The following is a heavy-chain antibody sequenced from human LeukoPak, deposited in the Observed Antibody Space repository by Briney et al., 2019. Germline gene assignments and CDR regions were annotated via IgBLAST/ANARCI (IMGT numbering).Heavy chain of an antibody. CDR1: GFTFSSYG. CDR2: IWYDGSNK. CDR3: ARDREGYCSSTSCRGQYYFDY. D-gene: IGHD2-2*01. Sequence: GGSLRLSCAASGFTFSSYGMHWVRQAPGKGLEWVAVIWYDGSNKYYADSVKGRFTISRDNSKNTLYLQMNSLRAEDTAVYYCARDREGYCSSTSCRGQYYFDYWGRGTLVTVSS. J-gene: IGHJ4*02. V-gene: IGHV3-33*01.